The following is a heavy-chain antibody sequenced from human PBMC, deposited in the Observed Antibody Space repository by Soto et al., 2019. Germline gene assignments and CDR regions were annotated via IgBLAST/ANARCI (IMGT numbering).Heavy chain of an antibody. V-gene: IGHV1-18*01. J-gene: IGHJ6*03. D-gene: IGHD3-9*01. Sequence: QVQLVQSGAEVKKPGASVKVSCKASGYTFTSYGISWVRQAPGQGLEWMGWISAYNGNTNYAQKLQGRVTMTTDTSTRTAYMELRSLRSDDTAVYYCARGRYFDWLGFYYYYYMDVWGKGTTVTVSS. CDR1: GYTFTSYG. CDR3: ARGRYFDWLGFYYYYYMDV. CDR2: ISAYNGNT.